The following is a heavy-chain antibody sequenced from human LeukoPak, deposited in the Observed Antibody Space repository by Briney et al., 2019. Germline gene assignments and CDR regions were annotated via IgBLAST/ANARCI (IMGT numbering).Heavy chain of an antibody. CDR1: GFTFSSYS. Sequence: GGSLRLSCAASGFTFSSYSMNWVRQAPGKGLEWVSYISSSSSTIYYADSVKGRFTISRDNSKNTLYLQMNSLRAEDTAVYYCAKSTTVTQRGYFDYWGQGTLVTVSS. CDR2: ISSSSSTI. CDR3: AKSTTVTQRGYFDY. D-gene: IGHD4-17*01. J-gene: IGHJ4*02. V-gene: IGHV3-48*01.